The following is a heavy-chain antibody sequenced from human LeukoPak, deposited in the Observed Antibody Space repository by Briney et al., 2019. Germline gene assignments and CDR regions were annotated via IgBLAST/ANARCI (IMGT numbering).Heavy chain of an antibody. J-gene: IGHJ4*02. D-gene: IGHD2-2*01. CDR3: ASDGPRRYCSSTSCYHFDY. CDR1: GFTFSSYA. CDR2: ISYDGINK. V-gene: IGHV3-30*04. Sequence: GRSLRLSCAASGFTFSSYAMHWVRQAPGKGLEWVAVISYDGINKYYADSVKGRFTISRDNSRNTLYLQMNSLRAEDTAVYYCASDGPRRYCSSTSCYHFDYWGQGTLVTVSS.